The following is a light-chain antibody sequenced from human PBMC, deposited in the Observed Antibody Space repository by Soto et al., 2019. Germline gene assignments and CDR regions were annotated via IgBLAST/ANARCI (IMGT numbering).Light chain of an antibody. CDR3: QQYYTTPYT. CDR2: WAS. V-gene: IGKV4-1*01. Sequence: DIVMTQSPDSLAVSLGERATINCKSSQSVFYISNNKNYLAWYQQKPGHPPNLLIYWASTRESGVPDRFSGSGSGTDFTLTISSLQAEDVAVYYCQQYYTTPYTFGQGTKLEIK. J-gene: IGKJ2*01. CDR1: QSVFYISNNKNY.